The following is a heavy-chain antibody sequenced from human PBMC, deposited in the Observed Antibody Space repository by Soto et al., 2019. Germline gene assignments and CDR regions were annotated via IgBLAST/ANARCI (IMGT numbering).Heavy chain of an antibody. CDR2: IRSKAYGGTT. Sequence: GGSLRLSCTASGFTFGDYAMSWFRQAPGKGLEWVGFIRSKAYGGTTEYAASVKGRFTISRDDSKSIAYLQMNSLKTEDTAVYYCTRNTMIVVVITPYFDYWGQGTLVTVSS. CDR1: GFTFGDYA. V-gene: IGHV3-49*03. J-gene: IGHJ4*02. D-gene: IGHD3-22*01. CDR3: TRNTMIVVVITPYFDY.